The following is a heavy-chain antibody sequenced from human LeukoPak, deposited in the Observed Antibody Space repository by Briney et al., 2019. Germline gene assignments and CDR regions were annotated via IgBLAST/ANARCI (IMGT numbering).Heavy chain of an antibody. CDR2: INAGNGNT. D-gene: IGHD1-26*01. V-gene: IGHV1-3*01. Sequence: ASVKVSCKASGYTFTSYAMHWVRQAPGQRLEWMGWINAGNGNTKYSQKFQGRVTITRDTSASTAYMELSSLRSEDTAVYYCARGVSGNYGMDVWGQGTTVTVSS. CDR3: ARGVSGNYGMDV. CDR1: GYTFTSYA. J-gene: IGHJ6*02.